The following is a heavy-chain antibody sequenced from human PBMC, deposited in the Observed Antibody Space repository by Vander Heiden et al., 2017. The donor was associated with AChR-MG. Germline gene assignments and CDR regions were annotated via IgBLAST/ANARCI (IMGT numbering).Heavy chain of an antibody. D-gene: IGHD3-22*01. J-gene: IGHJ4*02. CDR2: ISYDGSNK. Sequence: QVQLVESGGGVVQPGRSLRLSCAAPGFTFSSYAMHWVRQAPGKGLEWVAVISYDGSNKYYADSVKGQFTISRDNSKNTLDLQMNSLRAEDTAVYYCARDHSSGYSYYFDYWGQGTLVTVSS. V-gene: IGHV3-30-3*01. CDR3: ARDHSSGYSYYFDY. CDR1: GFTFSSYA.